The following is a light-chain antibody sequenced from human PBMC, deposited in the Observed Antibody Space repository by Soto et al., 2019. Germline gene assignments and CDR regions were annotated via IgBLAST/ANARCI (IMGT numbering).Light chain of an antibody. J-gene: IGKJ2*01. CDR2: AAS. CDR1: QTVKNY. V-gene: IGKV1-39*01. CDR3: QQSYSDRQT. Sequence: DIPLTQSPSSLSASVGDTVTITCRAGQTVKNYLNCYQLKPGKVPNLLIYAASSLQNGVPARFVGGASGTDFTLTLITLQPEDFATYYCQQSYSDRQTFGQGTKLEI.